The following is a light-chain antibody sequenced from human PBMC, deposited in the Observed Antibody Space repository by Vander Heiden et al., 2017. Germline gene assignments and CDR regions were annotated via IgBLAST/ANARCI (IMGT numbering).Light chain of an antibody. CDR2: AAS. CDR1: QSISSY. CDR3: QQSYKGT. Sequence: DIQMTQSPSSLSASVGDRVTITCRASQSISSYLNWYQQKPGKAPKLLIYAASSLQSGVQSRFSGSGSGTDFTLTISRLQTEDFATYYYQQSYKGTFGQGTKVEIK. J-gene: IGKJ1*01. V-gene: IGKV1-39*01.